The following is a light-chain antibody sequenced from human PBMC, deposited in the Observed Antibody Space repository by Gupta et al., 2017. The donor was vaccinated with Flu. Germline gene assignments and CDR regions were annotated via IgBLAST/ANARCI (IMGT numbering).Light chain of an antibody. CDR3: HQGYSTPQT. CDR1: QSVSNF. CDR2: AAS. J-gene: IGKJ4*02. Sequence: VDRFTITCRASQSVSNFLNWYQQKPGKAPRLLIYAASTLQGGVPSRFSGSGSGTDFTLTINSLQPEDFATYYCHQGYSTPQTFGRGTTVEIK. V-gene: IGKV1-39*01.